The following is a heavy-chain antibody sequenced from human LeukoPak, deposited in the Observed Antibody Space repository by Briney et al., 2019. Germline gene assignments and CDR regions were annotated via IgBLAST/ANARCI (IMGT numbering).Heavy chain of an antibody. CDR1: GFTFSSYV. CDR2: ISDSGGST. CDR3: AKLPGRAADY. V-gene: IGHV3-23*01. J-gene: IGHJ4*02. Sequence: GGSLRLSCAASGFTFSSYVMNWVRQAPGKGLEWVSGISDSGGSTYYADSVKGRFTISRDNSKNTLYLQMNSLRAENTAVYYCAKLPGRAADYWGQGTLVTVSS.